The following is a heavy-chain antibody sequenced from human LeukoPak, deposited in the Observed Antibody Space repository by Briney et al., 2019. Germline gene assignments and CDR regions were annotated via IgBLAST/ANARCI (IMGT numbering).Heavy chain of an antibody. CDR2: IYSDGDT. V-gene: IGHV3-53*05. J-gene: IGHJ4*02. Sequence: GGSLRLSCAASGFTVSSNYMSWVRQAPGKGLEWVSVIYSDGDTYYADSVKGRFTISRDNSKNTLYLQMNSLRAEDTAVYYCAKEPYSGSYSMEYYFDYWGQGTLVTVSS. CDR3: AKEPYSGSYSMEYYFDY. D-gene: IGHD1-26*01. CDR1: GFTVSSNY.